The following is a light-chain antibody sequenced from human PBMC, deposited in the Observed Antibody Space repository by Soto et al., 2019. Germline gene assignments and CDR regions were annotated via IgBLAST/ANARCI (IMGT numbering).Light chain of an antibody. J-gene: IGKJ2*01. CDR1: QRITTY. CDR2: TSG. V-gene: IGKV1-39*01. Sequence: IQMTQSPSSLSASVGDRVTITCRASQRITTYSNWYQQKPGEAPKLLISTSGTLQRGVPSRFRGSGSGTDFTLTITALRPEDFATYFCQQPYSTPYTFGQGTKLEIK. CDR3: QQPYSTPYT.